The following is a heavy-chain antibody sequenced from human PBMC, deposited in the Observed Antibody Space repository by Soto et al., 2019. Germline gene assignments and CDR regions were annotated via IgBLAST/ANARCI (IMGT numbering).Heavy chain of an antibody. Sequence: EVQLVESGGGLVKPGGSLRLSCAASGFTFSSYSMNWVRQAPGKGLEWVSSISSSSSYIYYADSVKGRFTISRDNAKNSLYLQMNSLRAEDTAVYYCAREEITGPQPLDYWGQGTLVSVS. D-gene: IGHD1-20*01. J-gene: IGHJ4*02. V-gene: IGHV3-21*01. CDR2: ISSSSSYI. CDR3: AREEITGPQPLDY. CDR1: GFTFSSYS.